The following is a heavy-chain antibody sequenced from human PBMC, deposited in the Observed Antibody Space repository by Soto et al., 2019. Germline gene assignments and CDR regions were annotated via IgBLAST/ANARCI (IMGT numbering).Heavy chain of an antibody. J-gene: IGHJ3*02. Sequence: SETLSLTCAVDGGSFSGYYWSWIRQPPGKGLEWIGEINHSGSTNYNPPLKSRVTISVDTSKNQFSLKLSSVTAADTAVYYCARRPSEALRYFDWQATATNAFDIWGQGTMVTVSS. V-gene: IGHV4-34*01. CDR2: INHSGST. CDR1: GGSFSGYY. CDR3: ARRPSEALRYFDWQATATNAFDI. D-gene: IGHD3-9*01.